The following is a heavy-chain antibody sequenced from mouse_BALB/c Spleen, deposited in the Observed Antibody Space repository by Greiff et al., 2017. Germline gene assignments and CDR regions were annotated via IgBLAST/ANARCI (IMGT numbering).Heavy chain of an antibody. V-gene: IGHV2-9*02. D-gene: IGHD2-10*02. J-gene: IGHJ4*01. CDR1: GFSLTSYG. Sequence: VQGVESGPGLVAPSQSLSITCTVSGFSLTSYGVHWVRQPPGKGLEWLGVIWAGGSTNYNSALMSRLSISKDNSKSQVFLKMNSLQTDDTAMYYCAMYGFYAMDYWGQGTSVTVSS. CDR2: IWAGGST. CDR3: AMYGFYAMDY.